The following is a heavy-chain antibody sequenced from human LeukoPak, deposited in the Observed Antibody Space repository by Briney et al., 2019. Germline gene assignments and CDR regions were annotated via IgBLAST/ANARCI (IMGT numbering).Heavy chain of an antibody. V-gene: IGHV3-23*01. CDR1: GFTFSSYA. CDR2: ISGSGGST. D-gene: IGHD3-10*01. Sequence: GGSLGLSCAASGFTFSSYAMSWVRQAPGKGLEWVSAISGSGGSTYYADSVKGRFTISRDNSKNTLYLQMNSLRAEDTAVYYCAKVPVYLYGSGSYYDYWGQGTLVTVSS. CDR3: AKVPVYLYGSGSYYDY. J-gene: IGHJ4*02.